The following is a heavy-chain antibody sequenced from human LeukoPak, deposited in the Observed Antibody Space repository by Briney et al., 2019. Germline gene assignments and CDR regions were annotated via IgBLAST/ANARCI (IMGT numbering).Heavy chain of an antibody. Sequence: SQTLSLTCTVSGGSISSGVYYWSWIRQPPGKGLEWIVYIYYSGSTYYNPSLKSRVTISLDTSKNQFSLELSSVTAADTAVYYCARAKVAGVGRGDSFDPWGPGTLVTVSS. CDR1: GGSISSGVYY. V-gene: IGHV4-30-4*01. CDR3: ARAKVAGVGRGDSFDP. J-gene: IGHJ5*02. CDR2: IYYSGST. D-gene: IGHD6-13*01.